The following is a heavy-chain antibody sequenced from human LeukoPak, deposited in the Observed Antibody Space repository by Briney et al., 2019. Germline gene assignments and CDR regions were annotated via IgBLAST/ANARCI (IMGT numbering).Heavy chain of an antibody. Sequence: PSETLSLTCTVSGGSISSSSYYWGWIRQPPGKGMEWIGSIYYSGSTYYNPSLKSRVTRSVDTSKNQFSLKLSSVTAADTAVYYCARQGIQLQYGMDVWGQGTTVTVSS. CDR2: IYYSGST. D-gene: IGHD5-18*01. CDR1: GGSISSSSYY. CDR3: ARQGIQLQYGMDV. V-gene: IGHV4-39*01. J-gene: IGHJ6*02.